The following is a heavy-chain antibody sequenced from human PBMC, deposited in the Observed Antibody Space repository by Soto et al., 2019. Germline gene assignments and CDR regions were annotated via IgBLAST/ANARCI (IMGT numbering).Heavy chain of an antibody. V-gene: IGHV3-23*01. D-gene: IGHD2-21*01. J-gene: IGHJ5*02. Sequence: GGSLRLSCAASGFTFSSYAMSWVRQAPGKVLEWVSAISGSGGSTYYADSVKGRFTISRDNSKNTLYLQMNSLRAEDTAVYYCAKDKDDIVAECLDPWGQGTLVNVSS. CDR3: AKDKDDIVAECLDP. CDR1: GFTFSSYA. CDR2: ISGSGGST.